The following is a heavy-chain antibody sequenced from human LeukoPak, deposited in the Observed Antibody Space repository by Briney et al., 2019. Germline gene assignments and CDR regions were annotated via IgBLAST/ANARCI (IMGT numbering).Heavy chain of an antibody. V-gene: IGHV3-7*01. CDR3: AREKPVDFWSGYYWYYYYGMDV. J-gene: IGHJ6*02. CDR2: IKQDGSEK. D-gene: IGHD3-3*01. CDR1: GFTFSSYW. Sequence: GGSLRLSCAASGFTFSSYWMSWVRQAPGKGLEWVANIKQDGSEKYYVDSVKGRFTISRDNAKNSLYLQMNSLRAEDTAVYYCAREKPVDFWSGYYWYYYYGMDVWGQGTTVTVSS.